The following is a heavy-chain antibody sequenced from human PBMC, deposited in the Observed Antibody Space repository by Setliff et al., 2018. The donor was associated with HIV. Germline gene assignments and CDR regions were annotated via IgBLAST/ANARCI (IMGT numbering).Heavy chain of an antibody. Sequence: GESLKISCAASGFTFSTYGMHWVRQAPGKGLEWLAVIWYDGSNKYYADSVKGRFTISRDNSKNTLYLQMGSLRAEDMAVYYCARGVQNWYYFDYWGQGTLVTVSS. CDR1: GFTFSTYG. D-gene: IGHD3-16*01. CDR2: IWYDGSNK. V-gene: IGHV3-33*01. J-gene: IGHJ4*02. CDR3: ARGVQNWYYFDY.